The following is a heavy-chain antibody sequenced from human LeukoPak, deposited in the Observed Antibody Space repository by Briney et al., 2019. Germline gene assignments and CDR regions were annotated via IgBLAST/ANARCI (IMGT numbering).Heavy chain of an antibody. V-gene: IGHV4-59*08. CDR1: GGSISSYY. CDR3: ASHSGSYHFGYYGMDV. Sequence: SETLSLTCTVSGGSISSYYWSWIRQPPGKGLEWIGYIYYSGSTNYNPSLKSRVTISVDTSKNQFSLKLSSVTAADTAVYYCASHSGSYHFGYYGMDVWGQGTTVTVSS. D-gene: IGHD1-26*01. J-gene: IGHJ6*02. CDR2: IYYSGST.